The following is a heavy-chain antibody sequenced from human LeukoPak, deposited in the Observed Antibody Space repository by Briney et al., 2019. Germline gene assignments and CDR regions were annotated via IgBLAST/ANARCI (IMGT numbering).Heavy chain of an antibody. V-gene: IGHV4-39*07. D-gene: IGHD3-22*01. CDR2: INHSGST. CDR3: ARTPIYYFDNSGYYN. CDR1: GGSISSSSYY. J-gene: IGHJ4*02. Sequence: PSETLSLTCTVSGGSISSSSYYWGWIRQPPGKGLEWIGEINHSGSTNYNPSLKSRVTISVDTSKNQFSLKLTSVTAADTAVYYCARTPIYYFDNSGYYNWGQGTLVTVSS.